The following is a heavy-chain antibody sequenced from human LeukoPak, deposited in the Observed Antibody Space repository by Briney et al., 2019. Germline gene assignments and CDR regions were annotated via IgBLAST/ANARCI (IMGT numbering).Heavy chain of an antibody. D-gene: IGHD3-10*01. CDR3: TLPWGSGSYYDY. CDR1: GLTFSNAW. CDR2: IKSKTDGGTT. V-gene: IGHV3-15*01. Sequence: GGSLRLSCAASGLTFSNAWLNWVRQAPGKGLEWVGHIKSKTDGGTTDYAAPVKGRFTISRGDSKNTLFLQMNSLKTEDTAVYYCTLPWGSGSYYDYWGQGTLVTVSS. J-gene: IGHJ4*02.